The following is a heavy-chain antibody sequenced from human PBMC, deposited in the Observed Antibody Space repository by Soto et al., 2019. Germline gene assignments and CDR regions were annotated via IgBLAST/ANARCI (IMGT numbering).Heavy chain of an antibody. V-gene: IGHV1-69*08. CDR1: GGTFSSYT. Sequence: QVQLVQSGAEVKKPGSSVKVSCKASGGTFSSYTISWVRQAPVQGLEWMGRIIPILGIANYAQKFQGRVTITEDKSTITDDMELSSLRSEETDVYFCPIEADHHFDISGQGTMVTVSS. CDR2: IIPILGIA. CDR3: PIEADHHFDI. J-gene: IGHJ3*02.